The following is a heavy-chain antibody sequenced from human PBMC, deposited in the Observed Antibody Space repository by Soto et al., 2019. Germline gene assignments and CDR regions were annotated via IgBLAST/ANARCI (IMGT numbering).Heavy chain of an antibody. Sequence: SETLSLTCTVSGGSIKSYYLSWIRQPPGKGLEWIGSIYYSGSTNSSPSLKSRVTMSVDTSKNQFSLKLSAVIAADTAMYYCARYSYGSDYYFDYWGQGTLVTVSS. J-gene: IGHJ4*02. CDR3: ARYSYGSDYYFDY. CDR2: IYYSGST. D-gene: IGHD3-10*01. CDR1: GGSIKSYY. V-gene: IGHV4-59*01.